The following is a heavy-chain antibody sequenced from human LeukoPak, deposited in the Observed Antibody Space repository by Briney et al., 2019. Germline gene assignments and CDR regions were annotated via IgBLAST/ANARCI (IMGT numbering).Heavy chain of an antibody. CDR1: GGSFSGYS. CDR3: ARSLTLNFDY. CDR2: INRSGST. D-gene: IGHD4-23*01. V-gene: IGHV4-34*01. Sequence: SETLSLTCAVYGGSFSGYSWTWIRQPPGKGLEWIGEINRSGSTNYNPSLKSRVTISVDTSKNQFSLKLSSVTAADTAVYYCARSLTLNFDYWGQGTLVTVSS. J-gene: IGHJ4*02.